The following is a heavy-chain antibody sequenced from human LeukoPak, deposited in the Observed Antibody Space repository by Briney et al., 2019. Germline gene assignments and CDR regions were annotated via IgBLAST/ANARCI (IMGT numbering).Heavy chain of an antibody. CDR2: IRGKADSYAT. CDR3: IGVTGSDFDN. J-gene: IGHJ4*02. CDR1: GFTFCASP. V-gene: IGHV3-73*01. D-gene: IGHD3-9*01. Sequence: PGGSLRLSCAASGFTFCASPIYWVRQAPGKGLEWVGRIRGKADSYATAYAASVKGRFTISRDDSKNTAYLQMNSLKTEDTAVYYCIGVTGSDFDNGAREPWSPSPQ.